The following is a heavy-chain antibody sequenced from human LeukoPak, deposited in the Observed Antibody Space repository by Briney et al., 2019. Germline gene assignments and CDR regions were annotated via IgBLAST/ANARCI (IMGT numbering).Heavy chain of an antibody. J-gene: IGHJ4*02. CDR2: MNPNSGNT. D-gene: IGHD3-10*01. CDR1: GYTFTTYD. Sequence: GASVKVSCKASGYTFTTYDINWVRQATGQGLEWMGWMNPNSGNTGYAQKFQGRVTTTRNTSMSTAYMELNSLRSEDTAVYYCASANYYGSGKKALDYWGQGTLVTVSS. V-gene: IGHV1-8*01. CDR3: ASANYYGSGKKALDY.